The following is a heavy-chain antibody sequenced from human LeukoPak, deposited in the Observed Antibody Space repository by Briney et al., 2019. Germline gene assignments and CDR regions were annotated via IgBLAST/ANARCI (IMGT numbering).Heavy chain of an antibody. D-gene: IGHD2-21*02. CDR3: AREGTYCGGDCPFDY. CDR1: GYTFTSYY. Sequence: ASVKVSCKASGYTFTSYYMHWVRQAPGQGLEWMGIINPSGGSTSYAQKFQGRVTMTRDTPTSTVYMELSSLRSEDTAVYYCAREGTYCGGDCPFDYWGQGTLVTVSS. J-gene: IGHJ4*02. CDR2: INPSGGST. V-gene: IGHV1-46*01.